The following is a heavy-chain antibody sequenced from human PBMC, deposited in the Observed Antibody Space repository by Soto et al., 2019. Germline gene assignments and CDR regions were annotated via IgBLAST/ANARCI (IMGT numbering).Heavy chain of an antibody. D-gene: IGHD2-15*01. CDR2: IYHSGST. Sequence: SETLSLTCAVSSGSISSSNWWSWVRQPPGKGLEWIGEIYHSGSTNYNPSLKSRVTISVDNSKNQFSLKVTSVTAADTAVYYCARQASGGSHFDNWGQGTLVTVSS. V-gene: IGHV4-4*02. J-gene: IGHJ4*02. CDR3: ARQASGGSHFDN. CDR1: SGSISSSNW.